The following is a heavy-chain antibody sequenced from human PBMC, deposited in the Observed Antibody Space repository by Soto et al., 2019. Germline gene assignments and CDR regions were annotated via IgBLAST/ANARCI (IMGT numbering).Heavy chain of an antibody. Sequence: ESGGVVVQPGGSLRLSCAASGFTFDDYTMHWVRQAPGKGLEWVSLISWDGGSTYYADSVKGRFTISRDNSKNSLYLQMNSLRTEDTALYYCAKDRRAVAATSPIDYWGQGTLVTVSS. J-gene: IGHJ4*02. V-gene: IGHV3-43*01. CDR3: AKDRRAVAATSPIDY. CDR2: ISWDGGST. CDR1: GFTFDDYT. D-gene: IGHD2-15*01.